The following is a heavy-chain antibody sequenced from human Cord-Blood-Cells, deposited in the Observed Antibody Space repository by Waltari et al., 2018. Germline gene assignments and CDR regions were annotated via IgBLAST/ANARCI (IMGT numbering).Heavy chain of an antibody. D-gene: IGHD2-15*01. J-gene: IGHJ4*02. CDR2: INPNRGGT. V-gene: IGHV1-2*02. CDR1: GYTFTDYY. CDR3: ARPKPGPLQPWDY. Sequence: QVQLVQSGAEVKKPGASVKVSCKASGYTFTDYYMHWVRPAPGQGLAWMGWINPNRGGTNDAQKFQGRVTMTRDTSISTAYMELSRLRSDDTAVYYCARPKPGPLQPWDYWGQGTLVTVSS.